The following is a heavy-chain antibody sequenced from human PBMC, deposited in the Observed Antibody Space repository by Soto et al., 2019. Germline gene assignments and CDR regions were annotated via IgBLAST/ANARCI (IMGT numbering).Heavy chain of an antibody. CDR2: IYYRGNT. V-gene: IGHV4-31*03. CDR1: GGSISSIDFY. D-gene: IGHD3-22*01. CDR3: AREGGSYDSGGCLIRGAFAV. Sequence: QVQLQESGPGLVKPSQTLSLTCSVSGGSISSIDFYWTWIRQRPGKGLEWIGNIYYRGNTYYNPALQGRIPISLQPDKNQFSLKLSPVPAADTAVYYCAREGGSYDSGGCLIRGAFAVWGQGTSVTVS. J-gene: IGHJ3*01.